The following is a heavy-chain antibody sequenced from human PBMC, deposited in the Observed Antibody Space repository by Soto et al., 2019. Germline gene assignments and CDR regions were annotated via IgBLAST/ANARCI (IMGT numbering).Heavy chain of an antibody. CDR1: GYSFTSHG. J-gene: IGHJ4*02. CDR3: ARDLTGTPLDY. Sequence: QVQLVQSGGEVKEPGASVKLSCKASGYSFTSHGITWVRQAPGQGLEWMGWISGYNGNTNYAQNLKGRVTMTTDTSTSTAYMELRSLRSDDTAVYYCARDLTGTPLDYWGQGTLVTVSS. CDR2: ISGYNGNT. V-gene: IGHV1-18*01. D-gene: IGHD1-7*01.